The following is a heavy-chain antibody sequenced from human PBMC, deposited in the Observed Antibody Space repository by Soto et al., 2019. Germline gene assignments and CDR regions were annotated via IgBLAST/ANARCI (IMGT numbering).Heavy chain of an antibody. Sequence: PGESLKISCKASGYTFTTYWIVWVRQMPGKGLEWMGSIYPGDSDTRYSPSFQGQVTISADKSINTAYLQWNSLKASDTAMYYCARHGFYGDYSSNYFDPWGPGTLVTVSS. CDR3: ARHGFYGDYSSNYFDP. CDR2: IYPGDSDT. D-gene: IGHD4-17*01. CDR1: GYTFTTYW. V-gene: IGHV5-51*01. J-gene: IGHJ5*02.